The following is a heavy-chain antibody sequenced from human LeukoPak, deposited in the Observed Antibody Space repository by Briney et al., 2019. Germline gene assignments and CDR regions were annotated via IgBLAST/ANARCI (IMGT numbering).Heavy chain of an antibody. CDR2: IIPIFGTA. CDR1: GGTFSSYA. CDR3: AGIWTGYSSLANWFDP. J-gene: IGHJ5*02. V-gene: IGHV1-69*13. D-gene: IGHD6-13*01. Sequence: GASVRVSCTASGGTFSSYAISWVRQAPGQGLEWMGEIIPIFGTANYAQKFQGRVTITADESTSTAYMELSSLRSEDTAVYYCAGIWTGYSSLANWFDPWGQGTLVTVSS.